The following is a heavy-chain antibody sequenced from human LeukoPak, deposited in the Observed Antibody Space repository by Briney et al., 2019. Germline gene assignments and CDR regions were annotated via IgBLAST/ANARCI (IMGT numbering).Heavy chain of an antibody. CDR3: ARASIAAGAPWDY. J-gene: IGHJ4*02. CDR2: VIPIFGTA. CDR1: GGTFSSYA. D-gene: IGHD6-13*01. Sequence: AVKVSCKASGGTFSSYAISGGRRGPGQGLEWMGGVIPIFGTANYAQKFQGRVTITAYESTSTAYMELTSLRSEDTAVYYCARASIAAGAPWDYWGQGTLVTVSS. V-gene: IGHV1-69*01.